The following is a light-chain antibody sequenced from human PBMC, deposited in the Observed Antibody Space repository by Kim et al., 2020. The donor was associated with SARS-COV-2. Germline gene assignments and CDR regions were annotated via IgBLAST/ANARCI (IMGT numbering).Light chain of an antibody. CDR3: QQHDILPYT. Sequence: STSVGDRVTITCQASQDIGNYLNWYQQKPGRAPKLLIYDASNLQTGVPSRFSGSGSGTGFTFTISSLQPEDIATYYCQQHDILPYTFGQGTKLEIK. V-gene: IGKV1-33*01. CDR1: QDIGNY. CDR2: DAS. J-gene: IGKJ2*01.